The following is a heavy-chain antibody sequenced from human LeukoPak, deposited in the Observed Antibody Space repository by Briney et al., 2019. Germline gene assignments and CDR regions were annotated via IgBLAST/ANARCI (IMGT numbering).Heavy chain of an antibody. J-gene: IGHJ6*03. CDR3: ARDHLYYDILTGSPFPETSMDV. CDR1: GFTFSSYW. CDR2: INQDGSEK. V-gene: IGHV3-7*01. D-gene: IGHD3-9*01. Sequence: PGGSLRLSCAASGFTFSSYWMSWVRQAPGKGLEWVAYINQDGSEKNYADSVKGRFTVSRDNAKNSLFLEMNSLRAEDTAVYYRARDHLYYDILTGSPFPETSMDVWGKGTTVTISS.